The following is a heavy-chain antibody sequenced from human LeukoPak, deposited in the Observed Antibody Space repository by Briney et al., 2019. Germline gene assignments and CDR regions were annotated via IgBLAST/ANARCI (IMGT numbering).Heavy chain of an antibody. CDR1: GFAFSSYS. J-gene: IGHJ6*03. D-gene: IGHD1-7*01. V-gene: IGHV3-21*01. Sequence: GGSLRLSCAASGFAFSSYSMNWVRQAPGKGLEWVSSISSSSSYIYYADSVKGRFTISRDNAKNSLYLQMNSLGAEDTAVYYCARDPTRRTYYYMDVWGKGTTVTVSS. CDR3: ARDPTRRTYYYMDV. CDR2: ISSSSSYI.